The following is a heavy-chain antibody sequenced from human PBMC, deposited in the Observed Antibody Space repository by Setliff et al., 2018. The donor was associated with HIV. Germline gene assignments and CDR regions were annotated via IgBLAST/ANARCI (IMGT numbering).Heavy chain of an antibody. Sequence: GGSLRLSCAVSGFTFSGYWMSWVRQAPGKGLEWLANIKLDGSDKYYVDSVKGRFTISRDNAKNSLYLQMNSLRAGDTAVYYCVRGGGALDYWGQGTLVTVSS. V-gene: IGHV3-7*03. D-gene: IGHD3-16*01. CDR3: VRGGGALDY. CDR1: GFTFSGYW. J-gene: IGHJ4*02. CDR2: IKLDGSDK.